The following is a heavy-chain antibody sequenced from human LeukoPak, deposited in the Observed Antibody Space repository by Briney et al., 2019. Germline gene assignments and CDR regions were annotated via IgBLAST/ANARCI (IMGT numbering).Heavy chain of an antibody. J-gene: IGHJ4*02. CDR1: CGSLRSHY. D-gene: IGHD6-13*01. CDR3: ARQSYSSSWYFFDH. Sequence: SETLSLTCTVSCGSLRSHYWAWIRQPPGKGLEWIGPIYYSGSSDYNPSLKSRVTISVDTSKDQFSLKLSSVTAADTAVYYCARQSYSSSWYFFDHWGQGALVTVSS. CDR2: IYYSGSS. V-gene: IGHV4-59*08.